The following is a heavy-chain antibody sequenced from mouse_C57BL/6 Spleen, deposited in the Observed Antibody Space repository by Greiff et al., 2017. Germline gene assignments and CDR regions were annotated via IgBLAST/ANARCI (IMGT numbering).Heavy chain of an antibody. CDR3: AREGVYGNVYYFDY. Sequence: QVQLQQPGAELVKPGASVKLSCKASGYTFTSYWMHWVKQRPGRGLEWIGRIDPYSGGTKYNEKFKSKATLTVDKPSSTAYMQLRSLTSEDSAVYDCAREGVYGNVYYFDYWGQGTTLTVSS. D-gene: IGHD2-1*01. J-gene: IGHJ2*01. V-gene: IGHV1-72*01. CDR1: GYTFTSYW. CDR2: IDPYSGGT.